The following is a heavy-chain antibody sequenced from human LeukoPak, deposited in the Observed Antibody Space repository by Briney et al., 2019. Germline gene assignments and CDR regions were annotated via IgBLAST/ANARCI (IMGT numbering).Heavy chain of an antibody. J-gene: IGHJ4*02. CDR1: GFTFSDYY. D-gene: IGHD2-2*01. Sequence: PGGSLRLSCAASGFTFSDYYMSWIRQAPGKGLEWVSYISSSSGTIYYADSVKGRFTISRDNAKNSLFLQMNSLRAEDTAVYYCTELDCTSTICHDYWGQGTLVTVSS. V-gene: IGHV3-11*04. CDR3: TELDCTSTICHDY. CDR2: ISSSSGTI.